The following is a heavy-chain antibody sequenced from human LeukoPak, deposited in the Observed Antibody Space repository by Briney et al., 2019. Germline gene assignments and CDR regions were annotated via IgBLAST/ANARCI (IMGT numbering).Heavy chain of an antibody. CDR3: ASGYAPQFDY. J-gene: IGHJ4*02. Sequence: GGSLRLSCAASGFTFSSYSMNWVRQAPGKGLEWVSSVSSSSSYIYYADSVKGRFTISRDNAKNSLYLQMNSLRAEDTAVYYCASGYAPQFDYWGQGTLVTVSS. V-gene: IGHV3-21*01. D-gene: IGHD2-2*01. CDR1: GFTFSSYS. CDR2: VSSSSSYI.